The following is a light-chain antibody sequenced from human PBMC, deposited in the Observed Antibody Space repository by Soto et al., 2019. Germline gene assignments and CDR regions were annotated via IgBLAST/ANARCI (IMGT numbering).Light chain of an antibody. J-gene: IGKJ2*01. CDR2: DAS. V-gene: IGKV3-20*01. CDR3: QHYSGSPMYT. Sequence: EIVLTQSPGTLSLSPGDRATFSCRASQSVRSSQLAWYQQKPGQAPRLLIYDASSRATGIPDRFSGSESGTGFTLTIRRLEPEDFAVYYCQHYSGSPMYTFGQGTKLEI. CDR1: QSVRSSQ.